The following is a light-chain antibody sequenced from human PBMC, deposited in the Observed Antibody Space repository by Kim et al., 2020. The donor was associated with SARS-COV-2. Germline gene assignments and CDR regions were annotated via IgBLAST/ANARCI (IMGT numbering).Light chain of an antibody. CDR3: ASWDDSLNEEV. CDR2: SND. J-gene: IGLJ3*02. CDR1: TSNIETNN. Sequence: QSVLTQPPSASGTPGQRVTISCSGSTSNIETNNVNWYQQVPGTAPKLLIHSNDQRPSGVPARFSASKSGTSASLANSGPQSEDEADYYCASWDDSLNEEVFGGGTQLTVL. V-gene: IGLV1-44*01.